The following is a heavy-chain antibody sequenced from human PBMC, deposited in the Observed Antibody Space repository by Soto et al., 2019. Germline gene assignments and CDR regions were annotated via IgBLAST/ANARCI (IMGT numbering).Heavy chain of an antibody. CDR3: ARVMAAMQNWLDP. CDR2: IYHTGTT. J-gene: IGHJ5*02. CDR1: GGSISSIDYF. D-gene: IGHD2-2*01. V-gene: IGHV4-30-4*01. Sequence: SETLSLTXSVSGGSISSIDYFWSWIRQPPGKGLEWIGFIYHTGTTYYNPSLRSRVTISIDTSKSQFSMKLNSVTAADTAVYYCARVMAAMQNWLDPWGKGTLVTVSS.